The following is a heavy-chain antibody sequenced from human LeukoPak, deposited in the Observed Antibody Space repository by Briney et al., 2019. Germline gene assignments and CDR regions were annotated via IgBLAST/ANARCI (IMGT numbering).Heavy chain of an antibody. Sequence: GGSLRLSCAASGLTFSSYGMHWVRQAPGKGLEWVTFLWYDGSNKYYADSVKGRFTISRDNSKNTLYLQMNTLRAEDTAVYYCARDLGYFDYWGQGTLVTVSS. V-gene: IGHV3-33*01. CDR1: GLTFSSYG. CDR2: LWYDGSNK. J-gene: IGHJ4*02. CDR3: ARDLGYFDY.